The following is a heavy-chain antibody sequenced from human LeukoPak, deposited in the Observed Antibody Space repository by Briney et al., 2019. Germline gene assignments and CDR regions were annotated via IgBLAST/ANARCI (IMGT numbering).Heavy chain of an antibody. CDR2: INPNSGGT. Sequence: ASVKVSCKASGYTFTGYYMHWVRQAPGQGLEWMGWINPNSGGTNYAQKFQGRVTMTRDTSISTAYMELSRLRSDDTAVYYCARDGVEMATITRYYYYYYYMDVWGKGTTVTVSS. CDR3: ARDGVEMATITRYYYYYYYMDV. D-gene: IGHD5-24*01. CDR1: GYTFTGYY. V-gene: IGHV1-2*02. J-gene: IGHJ6*03.